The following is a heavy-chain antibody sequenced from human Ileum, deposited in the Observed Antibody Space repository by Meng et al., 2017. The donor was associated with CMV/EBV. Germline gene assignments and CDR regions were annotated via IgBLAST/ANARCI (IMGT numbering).Heavy chain of an antibody. CDR3: ARDAWPQVADNSGWDY. Sequence: GESLKISCAATGFTFSNHAMNLVRQAPGKGLEWVSAIGGSGISTYYSHSVKGRFTISRDNSKKTLYLQMNSLRAEDTAIYYCARDAWPQVADNSGWDYWGQGTLVTVSS. V-gene: IGHV3-23*01. J-gene: IGHJ4*02. CDR2: IGGSGIST. CDR1: GFTFSNHA. D-gene: IGHD6-19*01.